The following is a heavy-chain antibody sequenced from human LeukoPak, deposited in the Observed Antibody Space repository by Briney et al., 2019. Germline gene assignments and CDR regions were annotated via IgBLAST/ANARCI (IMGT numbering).Heavy chain of an antibody. CDR3: ARTRAVGATHLFDY. D-gene: IGHD1-26*01. Sequence: SQTLSLTCGVSGGSIGSGGFSWSWIRQPPGKGLEWIGEINHSGSTNYNPSLKSRVTISVDTSKNQFSLKLSSVTAADTAVYYCARTRAVGATHLFDYWGQGTLVTVSS. CDR2: INHSGST. CDR1: GGSIGSGGFS. V-gene: IGHV4-30-2*03. J-gene: IGHJ4*02.